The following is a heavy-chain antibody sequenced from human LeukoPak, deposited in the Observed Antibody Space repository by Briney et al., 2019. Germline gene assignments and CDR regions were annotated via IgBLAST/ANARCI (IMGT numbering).Heavy chain of an antibody. Sequence: GGSLRLSCAASGFTFSSYSMTWVRQAPGKGLEWVSSISSSSYIYYADSVKGRFTISRDNAKNSLYLQMNSLRAEDTAVYYCARDRSYYDSSGYYTPLGAFDIWGQGTMVTVSS. V-gene: IGHV3-21*01. CDR3: ARDRSYYDSSGYYTPLGAFDI. CDR2: ISSSSYI. CDR1: GFTFSSYS. J-gene: IGHJ3*02. D-gene: IGHD3-22*01.